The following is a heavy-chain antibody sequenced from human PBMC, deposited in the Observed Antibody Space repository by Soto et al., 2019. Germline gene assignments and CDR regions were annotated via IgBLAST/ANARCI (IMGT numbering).Heavy chain of an antibody. Sequence: ASVKVSCKVSGYTLTELSMHWVRQAPGKGLEWMGGFDPEDGETIYAQKFQGRVTMTEDTSTDTAYMELSSLRSEDTAMYYCATDRQQDSSMGYWGQGTLVTVSS. J-gene: IGHJ4*02. V-gene: IGHV1-24*01. CDR2: FDPEDGET. D-gene: IGHD3-22*01. CDR3: ATDRQQDSSMGY. CDR1: GYTLTELS.